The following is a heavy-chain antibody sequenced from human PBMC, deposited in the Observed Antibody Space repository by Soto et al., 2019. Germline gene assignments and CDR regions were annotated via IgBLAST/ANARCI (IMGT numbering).Heavy chain of an antibody. CDR2: ISAYNGIA. J-gene: IGHJ4*02. D-gene: IGHD6-6*01. CDR1: GFTFSNYG. Sequence: GASVKVSCKASGFTFSNYGITWVRQAPGQGLEWMGWISAYNGIANYAQKLQGRVTMTTDTSTSTAYMELRSLRSDDTAVYYCASRSGQLPYYFDYWGQGTLVTSPQ. V-gene: IGHV1-18*01. CDR3: ASRSGQLPYYFDY.